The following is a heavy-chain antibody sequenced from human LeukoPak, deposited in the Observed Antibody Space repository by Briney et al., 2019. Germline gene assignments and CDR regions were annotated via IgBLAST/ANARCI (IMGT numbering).Heavy chain of an antibody. D-gene: IGHD3-10*01. CDR1: GFTFDDYA. CDR2: ISWNSGSI. CDR3: ARDDRIMVRGVPDY. J-gene: IGHJ4*02. Sequence: HPGRSLRLSCAASGFTFDDYAMHWVRQAPGKGLEWVSGISWNSGSIGYADSVKGRFTISRDNAKNSMYLQMNSLRAEDTAVYYCARDDRIMVRGVPDYWGQGTQVTVSS. V-gene: IGHV3-9*01.